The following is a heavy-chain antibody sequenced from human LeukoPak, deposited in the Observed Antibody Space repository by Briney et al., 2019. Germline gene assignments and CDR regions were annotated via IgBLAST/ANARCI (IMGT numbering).Heavy chain of an antibody. V-gene: IGHV3-30*02. CDR1: GFTFSSYG. J-gene: IGHJ4*02. CDR3: AKDHGSGWLYYFDY. D-gene: IGHD6-19*01. CDR2: IRYDGSNK. Sequence: GGSLRLSCAASGFTFSSYGMHWVRQAPGKGLEWVAFIRYDGSNKYYADSVKGRFTISRDNSKDTLYLQMNSLRAEDTAVYYCAKDHGSGWLYYFDYWGQGTLVTVSS.